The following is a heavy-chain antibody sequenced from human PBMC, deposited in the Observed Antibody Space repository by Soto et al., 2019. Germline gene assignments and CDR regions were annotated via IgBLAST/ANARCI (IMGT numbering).Heavy chain of an antibody. D-gene: IGHD2-21*01. V-gene: IGHV1-18*01. J-gene: IGHJ4*02. Sequence: QVQLVQSGAEVKKPGALVKVTCKASVYTFTDYGISWVRQAPGQGLEWMGWISAYNGNTDYAQNLQGRVTMTPDTSTSTAYMELRSLRSGDTAVFFCARESGNFRVWPYFFDYWGQGTLVTVSS. CDR2: ISAYNGNT. CDR1: VYTFTDYG. CDR3: ARESGNFRVWPYFFDY.